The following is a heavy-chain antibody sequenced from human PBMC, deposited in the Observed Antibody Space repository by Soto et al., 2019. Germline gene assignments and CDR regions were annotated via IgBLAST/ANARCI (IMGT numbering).Heavy chain of an antibody. CDR1: GFTFSNAL. V-gene: IGHV3-15*01. Sequence: PGGSLRLSCAASGFTFSNALMSWVRQSPGKGLEWVGRIKSKTDGGTTDYAAPVKGRFTISRDDSKNTLYLQMNSLKTEDTAVYYCTTVAIAAAGILFDYWGQGTLVTVSS. J-gene: IGHJ4*02. D-gene: IGHD6-13*01. CDR3: TTVAIAAAGILFDY. CDR2: IKSKTDGGTT.